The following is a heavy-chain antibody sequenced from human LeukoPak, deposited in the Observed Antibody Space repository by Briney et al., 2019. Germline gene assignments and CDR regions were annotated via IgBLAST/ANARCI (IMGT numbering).Heavy chain of an antibody. D-gene: IGHD1-7*01. CDR2: ISGSGGTT. J-gene: IGHJ4*02. V-gene: IGHV3-23*01. Sequence: GGSLRLSFAASGFTFSSYAMSWVRQAPGKGLEGGSGISGSGGTTYYADSVKGRFTISRENSKNTMYLQMNRLRPEDTAVYYCAKNGISGTTDSRFDYWGQGPLVTVSS. CDR3: AKNGISGTTDSRFDY. CDR1: GFTFSSYA.